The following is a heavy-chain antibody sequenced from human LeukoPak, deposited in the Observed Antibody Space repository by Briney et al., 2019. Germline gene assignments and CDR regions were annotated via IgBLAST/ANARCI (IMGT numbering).Heavy chain of an antibody. CDR1: GFTFSNYS. Sequence: GGSLRLSCAASGFTFSNYSMNWVRQAPGKGLEWVSYISSSSSTIYYADSVKGRFTISRGNAKNSLYLQMNSLRAEDTAVYYCAKDYGSGSYYRAPSFDYWGQGTLVTVSS. V-gene: IGHV3-48*01. D-gene: IGHD3-10*01. J-gene: IGHJ4*02. CDR3: AKDYGSGSYYRAPSFDY. CDR2: ISSSSSTI.